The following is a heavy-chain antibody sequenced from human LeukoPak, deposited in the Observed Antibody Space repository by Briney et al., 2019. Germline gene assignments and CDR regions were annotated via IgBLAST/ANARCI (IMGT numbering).Heavy chain of an antibody. D-gene: IGHD5-18*01. Sequence: KPSETLSLTCAVYGGSFSGYYWSWIRQPPGKGLEWIGEINHSGSTNYNPSLKSRVTISVDTSKNQFSLKLSSVTAADTAVYYCARGYRPWIQLWSMYYFDYWGQGTLVTVSS. J-gene: IGHJ4*02. CDR1: GGSFSGYY. V-gene: IGHV4-34*01. CDR2: INHSGST. CDR3: ARGYRPWIQLWSMYYFDY.